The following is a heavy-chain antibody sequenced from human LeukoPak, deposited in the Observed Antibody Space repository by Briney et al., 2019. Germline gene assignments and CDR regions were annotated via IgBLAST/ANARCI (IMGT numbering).Heavy chain of an antibody. CDR2: IKQDGNEK. Sequence: GGSLRLSCAASGFTFSSYWMSWVRQAPGKGLEWVANIKQDGNEKYYVDSVKGRFTISGDNAKNPLYLQMNSLRAEDTAVYYCARDRRSQWELPGGVDYWGQGTLVTVSS. J-gene: IGHJ4*02. V-gene: IGHV3-7*01. CDR3: ARDRRSQWELPGGVDY. D-gene: IGHD1-26*01. CDR1: GFTFSSYW.